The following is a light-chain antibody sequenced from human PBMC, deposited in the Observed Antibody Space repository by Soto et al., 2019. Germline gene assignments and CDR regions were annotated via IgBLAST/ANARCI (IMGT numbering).Light chain of an antibody. V-gene: IGKV3-15*01. CDR1: QSVSSN. Sequence: EIVMTQSPATLSVSPGERASLSCRASQSVSSNLAWYQYTPGQAPRLLIYGASTRATGIPARFSGSGPGTEFTLTISSLQSEDFAVYYCQQYNNWPPWTFGQGTKVDIK. CDR2: GAS. CDR3: QQYNNWPPWT. J-gene: IGKJ1*01.